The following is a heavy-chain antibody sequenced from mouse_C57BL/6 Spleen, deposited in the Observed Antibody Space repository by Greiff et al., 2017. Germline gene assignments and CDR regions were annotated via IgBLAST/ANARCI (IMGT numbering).Heavy chain of an antibody. CDR2: ISNGGGST. V-gene: IGHV5-12*01. CDR3: ARLAGGY. Sequence: EVMLVESGGGLVQPGGSLKLSCAASGFTFSDYYMYWVRQSPEKRLEWVAYISNGGGSTYYPDTVKGRFTISRDNAKNTLYLQMSRLKSEDTAMYYYARLAGGYWGQGTSVTVSS. CDR1: GFTFSDYY. J-gene: IGHJ4*01.